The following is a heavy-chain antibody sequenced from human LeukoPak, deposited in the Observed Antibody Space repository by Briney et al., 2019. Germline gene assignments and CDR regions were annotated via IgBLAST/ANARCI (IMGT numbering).Heavy chain of an antibody. D-gene: IGHD4-17*01. CDR2: IRSKANSYAT. Sequence: GGSLRLSCAASGFTFSGSAMHWVRQASGKGLEWVGRIRSKANSYATAYAASVKGRFTISRDDSKNTAYLQMNSLKTEDTAVYYCTTRPPPYGDYPLDYWGQGALVTVSS. J-gene: IGHJ4*02. CDR1: GFTFSGSA. V-gene: IGHV3-73*01. CDR3: TTRPPPYGDYPLDY.